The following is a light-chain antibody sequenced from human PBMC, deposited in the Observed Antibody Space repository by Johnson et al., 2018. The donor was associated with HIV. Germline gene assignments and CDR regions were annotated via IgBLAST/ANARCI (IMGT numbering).Light chain of an antibody. CDR2: EST. Sequence: QSVLTQPPSVSAAPGQKVTISCSGSNSNIGNNYVSWYQQLPGTAPKLLIYESTNRPSGIPDRFSGSKSGTSATLGISGLQTGDEADYYCGTWDSSLSANVVGTGTKVTVL. CDR3: GTWDSSLSANV. V-gene: IGLV1-51*02. CDR1: NSNIGNNY. J-gene: IGLJ1*01.